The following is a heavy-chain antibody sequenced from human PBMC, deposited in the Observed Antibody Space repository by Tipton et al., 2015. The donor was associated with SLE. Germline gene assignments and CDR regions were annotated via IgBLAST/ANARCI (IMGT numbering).Heavy chain of an antibody. J-gene: IGHJ6*03. CDR2: AGWNSGYI. CDR3: TRVGTPYYHMDA. D-gene: IGHD7-27*01. V-gene: IGHV3-9*01. Sequence: SLRLSCAASGFTFGVYAMHWVRQASGKGLEWVSGAGWNSGYIGYADSVEGRFPISRDNAKNSLYLQMNSLELEDTAIYYCTRVGTPYYHMDAWGKGTTVTVSS. CDR1: GFTFGVYA.